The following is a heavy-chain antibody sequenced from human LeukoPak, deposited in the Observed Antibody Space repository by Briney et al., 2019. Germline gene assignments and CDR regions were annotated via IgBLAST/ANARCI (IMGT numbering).Heavy chain of an antibody. J-gene: IGHJ6*02. CDR3: ARAGTIVVVVAALPKARHPGMDV. Sequence: GSVKVSCKASGYTFTSYYMHWVRQAPGQGLEWMGIINPSGGSTSYAQKFQGRVTMTRDTSTSTVYMELSSLRSEDTAVYYCARAGTIVVVVAALPKARHPGMDVWGQGTTVTVSS. CDR2: INPSGGST. V-gene: IGHV1-46*01. CDR1: GYTFTSYY. D-gene: IGHD2-15*01.